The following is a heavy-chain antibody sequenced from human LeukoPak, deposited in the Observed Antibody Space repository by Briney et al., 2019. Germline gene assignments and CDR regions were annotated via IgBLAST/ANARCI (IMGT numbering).Heavy chain of an antibody. D-gene: IGHD2-2*01. Sequence: ASLKGSCKASGYTFTSYYMHWVRQAPGQGLEWMGIINPSGGSTSYAQKFQGRVTMTRDTSTSTVYMELSSLRSEDTAVYHCASEGIVVVPAAAFDIWGQGTMVTVSS. CDR2: INPSGGST. V-gene: IGHV1-46*01. J-gene: IGHJ3*02. CDR1: GYTFTSYY. CDR3: ASEGIVVVPAAAFDI.